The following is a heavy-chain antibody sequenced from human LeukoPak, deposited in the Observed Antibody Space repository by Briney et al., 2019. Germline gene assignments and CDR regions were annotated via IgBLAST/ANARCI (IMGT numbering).Heavy chain of an antibody. J-gene: IGHJ3*02. Sequence: SEALSLTCTVSGGSISSSSYYWGWIRQPPGKGLERIGSIYYSGSTYYNPSLKSRVTISVDTSKNQFSLKLSSVTAADTAVYYCASTFGVVIHGAFDIWGQGTMVTVSS. CDR2: IYYSGST. CDR3: ASTFGVVIHGAFDI. D-gene: IGHD3-3*01. CDR1: GGSISSSSYY. V-gene: IGHV4-39*01.